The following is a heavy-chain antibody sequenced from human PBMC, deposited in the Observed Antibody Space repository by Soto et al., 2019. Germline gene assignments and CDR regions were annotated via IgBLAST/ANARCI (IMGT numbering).Heavy chain of an antibody. CDR3: ATPKGPRQYSGHVLGALDI. J-gene: IGHJ3*02. CDR2: VIPVFDVA. V-gene: IGHV1-69*02. D-gene: IGHD5-12*01. CDR1: GDTFNNYA. Sequence: QVQLVQSGAEVQKPGSSAKVSCKASGDTFNNYAINWVRQAPGQGLEWVGRVIPVFDVANYAQKFQGRVTINADKSTSTAYLEVTSPRSEETAVYYCATPKGPRQYSGHVLGALDIWGQGTTVIVSS.